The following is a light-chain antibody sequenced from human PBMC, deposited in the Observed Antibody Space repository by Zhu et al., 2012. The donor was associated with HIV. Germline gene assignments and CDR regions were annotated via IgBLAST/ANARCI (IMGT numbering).Light chain of an antibody. J-gene: IGKJ2*01. CDR1: QNIGRN. Sequence: DIQMIQSPSTLSASVGDRVTITCRATQNIGRNLAWYQQKPGKAPKALIYKASNLETGVPSRFSGSGSGTEFTLTISDLQPDDFATYSCQQYYTPSYNFGQGTKLQIK. V-gene: IGKV1-5*03. CDR2: KAS. CDR3: QQYYTPSYN.